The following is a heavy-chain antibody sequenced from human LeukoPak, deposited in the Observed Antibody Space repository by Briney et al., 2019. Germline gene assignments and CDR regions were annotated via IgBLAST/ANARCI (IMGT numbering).Heavy chain of an antibody. Sequence: PSETLSLTCTVSGGSMNNDYWTWIRQPPGKGLEWIGCIFYSGSTSYNPSLKSRVSISVDTSKNQFSLKVTSVTAADSAVYYCARDGVAAAGLDYWGQGTLVTVSS. CDR2: IFYSGST. CDR1: GGSMNNDY. J-gene: IGHJ4*02. CDR3: ARDGVAAAGLDY. V-gene: IGHV4-59*12. D-gene: IGHD6-13*01.